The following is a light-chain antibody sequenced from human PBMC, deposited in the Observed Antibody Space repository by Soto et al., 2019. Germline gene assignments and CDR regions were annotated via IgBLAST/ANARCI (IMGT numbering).Light chain of an antibody. CDR1: QGFSSW. CDR3: QQYNSYSPT. Sequence: EIRMTQSPSCVSAFVGDRANIXCRASQGFSSWFGWYQQSPGQAHKLLIYDASSWEGGGPSRFSGSGSETEFTRTISSRQPDDFATYYGQQYNSYSPTFGQGTRLDIK. V-gene: IGKV1-5*01. CDR2: DAS. J-gene: IGKJ5*01.